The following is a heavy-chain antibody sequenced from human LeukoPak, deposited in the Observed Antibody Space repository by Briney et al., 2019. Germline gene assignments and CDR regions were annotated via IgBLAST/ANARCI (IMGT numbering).Heavy chain of an antibody. CDR3: AKAKIPAAPFDY. V-gene: IGHV3-23*01. Sequence: GGSLRLSCAASGFTFSSYAMSWVRQAPGKGLEWVSSISGSGATTNYADSVKGRFTISRDNAKNTLYLQMNSLRAEDTAVYYCAKAKIPAAPFDYWGQGTLVTVSS. D-gene: IGHD2-2*01. CDR2: ISGSGATT. CDR1: GFTFSSYA. J-gene: IGHJ4*02.